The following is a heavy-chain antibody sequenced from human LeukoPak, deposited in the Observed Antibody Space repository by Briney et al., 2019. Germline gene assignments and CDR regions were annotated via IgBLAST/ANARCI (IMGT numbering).Heavy chain of an antibody. CDR1: GFTFSSYW. V-gene: IGHV3-7*01. CDR2: IKQDGTEE. D-gene: IGHD3-22*01. Sequence: GGSLRLSCAASGFTFSSYWMSWVRQAPGKGLEWVANIKQDGTEEYYVDPVKGRFTISRDNAKNSLYLQMNSLRADDTAVYYCARWEGNGYYFGYRGQGTLVTVSS. J-gene: IGHJ4*02. CDR3: ARWEGNGYYFGY.